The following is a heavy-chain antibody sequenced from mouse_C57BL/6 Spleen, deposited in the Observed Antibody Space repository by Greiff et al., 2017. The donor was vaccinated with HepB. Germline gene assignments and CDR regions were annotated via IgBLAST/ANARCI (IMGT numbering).Heavy chain of an antibody. CDR1: GYTFTDHT. V-gene: IGHV1-78*01. CDR3: ARYDYDYDYYAMDY. D-gene: IGHD2-4*01. Sequence: VKVVESDAELVKPGASVKISCKVSGYTFTDHTIHWMKQRPEQGLEWIGYIYPRDGSTKYNEKFKGKATLTADKSSSTAYMQLNSLTSEDSAVYSCARYDYDYDYYAMDYWGQGTSVTVSS. CDR2: IYPRDGST. J-gene: IGHJ4*01.